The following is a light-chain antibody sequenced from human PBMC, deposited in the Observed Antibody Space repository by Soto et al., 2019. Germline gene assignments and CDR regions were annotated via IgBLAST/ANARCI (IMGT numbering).Light chain of an antibody. CDR3: QSYDSSLSAVV. J-gene: IGLJ2*01. CDR1: SSNIGAGYD. CDR2: VNS. V-gene: IGLV1-40*01. Sequence: QSVLTQPPSVSGAPGQRVTISCTGISSNIGAGYDVHWYQQLPGTAPKLLIYVNSNRPSGVPDRFSGSKSGTSASLAITGLQAEDEADYYCQSYDSSLSAVVFGGGTKLTVL.